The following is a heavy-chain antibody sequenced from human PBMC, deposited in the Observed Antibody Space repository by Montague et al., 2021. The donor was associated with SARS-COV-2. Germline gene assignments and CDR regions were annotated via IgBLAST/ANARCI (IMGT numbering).Heavy chain of an antibody. CDR1: GGSISSSSYY. D-gene: IGHD6-19*01. V-gene: IGHV4-39*01. CDR2: IYYSGST. Sequence: TLSLTCTVSGGSISSSSYYWGWIRQPPGKGLEWIGSIYYSGSTYYSPSLKSRVTISVDTSKNQFSLKLSSVTAADTAVYYCARLFYSSGWSENDAFDIWGQGTMVTVSS. CDR3: ARLFYSSGWSENDAFDI. J-gene: IGHJ3*02.